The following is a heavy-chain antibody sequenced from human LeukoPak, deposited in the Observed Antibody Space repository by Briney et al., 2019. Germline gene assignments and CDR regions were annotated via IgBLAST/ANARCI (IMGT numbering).Heavy chain of an antibody. V-gene: IGHV1-18*01. Sequence: ASVKVSCKACGYTLTSYGISGVRQAPGQGLEWMGGISGYNYNKDYAQKLQGRVTMTTDTSTSTAYMELRSLRSDDTAVYYCARGYESFDYWGQGTLVTVSS. D-gene: IGHD2-2*01. CDR1: GYTLTSYG. CDR3: ARGYESFDY. CDR2: ISGYNYNK. J-gene: IGHJ4*02.